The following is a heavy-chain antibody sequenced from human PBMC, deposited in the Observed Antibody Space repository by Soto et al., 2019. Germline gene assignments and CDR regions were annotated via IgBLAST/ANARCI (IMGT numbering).Heavy chain of an antibody. CDR3: AKDKGVFNWATSYFDY. Sequence: GGSLRLSCAASGFAFSNYAMRWVRQAPGKGLEWVALTSYDGNNEYYTDSVKGRFTISRDNSKNTLFLQMNSPRPEDTAVYYCAKDKGVFNWATSYFDYWGQGALVTVSS. CDR2: TSYDGNNE. CDR1: GFAFSNYA. V-gene: IGHV3-30*18. D-gene: IGHD1-1*01. J-gene: IGHJ4*02.